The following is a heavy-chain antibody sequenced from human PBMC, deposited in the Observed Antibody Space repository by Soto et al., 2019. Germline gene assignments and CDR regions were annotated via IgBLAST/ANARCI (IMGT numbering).Heavy chain of an antibody. CDR3: ARDLSGFGELSYYFDY. J-gene: IGHJ4*02. V-gene: IGHV4-31*03. CDR2: IYYSGST. D-gene: IGHD3-10*01. Sequence: SETLSLTCTVSGGSISSGGYYWSWIRQHPGKGLEWIGYIYYSGSTYYNPSLKSRVTISVDTSKNQFSLKLSSVTAADTAVYYCARDLSGFGELSYYFDYWGQGTLVTVSS. CDR1: GGSISSGGYY.